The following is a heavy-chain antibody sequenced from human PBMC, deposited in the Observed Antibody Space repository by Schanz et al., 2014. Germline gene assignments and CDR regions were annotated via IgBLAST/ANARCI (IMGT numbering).Heavy chain of an antibody. J-gene: IGHJ4*02. D-gene: IGHD3-10*01. CDR2: ISGSGGST. Sequence: EVQLVESGGGLVQPGGSLRLSCAASGFTFTNYAMSWVRQAPGKGLEWVSAISGSGGSTYYADSVKGRFTISRDNSKNTLYLQMNSLRPEDTAVYYCARIGGSVFDYWAQGTLVTVSS. CDR1: GFTFTNYA. CDR3: ARIGGSVFDY. V-gene: IGHV3-23*04.